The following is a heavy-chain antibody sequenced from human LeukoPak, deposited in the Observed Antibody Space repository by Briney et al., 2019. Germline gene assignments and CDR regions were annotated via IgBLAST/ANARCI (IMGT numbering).Heavy chain of an antibody. V-gene: IGHV1-2*02. J-gene: IGHJ4*02. D-gene: IGHD1-26*01. CDR2: INPKSGGT. Sequence: ASVKVSCKASGYXFTDYYIHWVRQAPGQGLEWMGWINPKSGGTNYAQKFRGRVTMTRDTSISTAYMELSGLRSDDTAVYYCARDSGLGPTWHPFDHWGQGTPVTVSS. CDR3: ARDSGLGPTWHPFDH. CDR1: GYXFTDYY.